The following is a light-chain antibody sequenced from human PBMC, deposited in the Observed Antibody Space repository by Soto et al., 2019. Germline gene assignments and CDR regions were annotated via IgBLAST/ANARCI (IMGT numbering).Light chain of an antibody. CDR3: QQYNTNPWT. CDR2: DAS. J-gene: IGKJ1*01. Sequence: DIQMTQSPSTLSESVGDRVTITCRASQSIRTWLAWYQQKPGKAPKLLIYDASSLKSGVPSRFSGGGSGTEFTLTISSLQPDDFTTYYCQQYNTNPWTFGQGTKVDIK. CDR1: QSIRTW. V-gene: IGKV1-5*01.